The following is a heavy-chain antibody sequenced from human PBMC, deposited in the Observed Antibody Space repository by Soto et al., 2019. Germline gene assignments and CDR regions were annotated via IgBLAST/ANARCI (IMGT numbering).Heavy chain of an antibody. CDR3: AKDQVTYYYGSGSPH. J-gene: IGHJ4*02. Sequence: EVQLLESGGGLVQPGGSLRLSCAASGFTFSSYAMSWVRQAPGKGLEWVSAISGSGGSTYYADSVKGRFTISRDNSKNTLYLQMNSLRDEDTGVYYCAKDQVTYYYGSGSPHWGQGTLVTVSS. V-gene: IGHV3-23*01. CDR1: GFTFSSYA. CDR2: ISGSGGST. D-gene: IGHD3-10*01.